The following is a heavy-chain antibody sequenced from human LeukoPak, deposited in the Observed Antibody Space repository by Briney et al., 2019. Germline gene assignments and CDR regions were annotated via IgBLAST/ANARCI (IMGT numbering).Heavy chain of an antibody. D-gene: IGHD5-12*01. V-gene: IGHV3-21*01. CDR2: ISSSSSYI. Sequence: GGSLRLSCAASGFTFSSYSMNWVRQPPGKGLEWVSSISSSSSYIYYADSVKGRFTISRDNAKNSLYLQMNSLRAEDTAVYYCARGGYIVATNSEDYWGQGTLVTVSS. CDR1: GFTFSSYS. J-gene: IGHJ4*02. CDR3: ARGGYIVATNSEDY.